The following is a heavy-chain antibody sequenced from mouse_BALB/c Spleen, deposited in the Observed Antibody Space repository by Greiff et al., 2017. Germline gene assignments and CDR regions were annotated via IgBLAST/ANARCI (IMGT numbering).Heavy chain of an antibody. CDR3: ARGYYGGYYAMDY. V-gene: IGHV3-2*02. Sequence: EVKLQESGPGLVKPSQSLSLTCTVTGYSITSDYAWNWIRQFPGNKLEWMGYISYSGSTSYNPSLKSRISITRDTSKNQFFLQLNSVTTEDTATYYCARGYYGGYYAMDYWGQGTSVTVSS. J-gene: IGHJ4*01. D-gene: IGHD1-1*01. CDR1: GYSITSDYA. CDR2: ISYSGST.